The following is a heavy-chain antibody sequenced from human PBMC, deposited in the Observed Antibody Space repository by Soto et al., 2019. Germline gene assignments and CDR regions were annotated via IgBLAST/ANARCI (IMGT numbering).Heavy chain of an antibody. Sequence: VGSLRLSCAASGFTFSSYWMHWVRQAPGKGLVWVSRINSDGSSTSYADSVKGRFTISRDNAKNTLYLQMNSLRAEDTAVYYCARVEWQDFYDYWGQRTLVTVSS. D-gene: IGHD2-8*01. CDR3: ARVEWQDFYDY. CDR1: GFTFSSYW. V-gene: IGHV3-74*01. J-gene: IGHJ4*02. CDR2: INSDGSST.